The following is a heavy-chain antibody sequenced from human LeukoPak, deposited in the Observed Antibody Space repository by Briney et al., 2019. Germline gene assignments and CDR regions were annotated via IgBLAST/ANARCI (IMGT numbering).Heavy chain of an antibody. CDR1: GGSISSYY. CDR2: IYYSRST. D-gene: IGHD6-13*01. Sequence: SETLSLTFTVSGGSISSYYWSWIRQPPGKGLEWIGYIYYSRSTNYNPSLKSRVTISVDTSKNQFSLKLGSVTAADTAVYYCAGFLAAAGMFDPWGQGTLVTVSS. CDR3: AGFLAAAGMFDP. V-gene: IGHV4-59*01. J-gene: IGHJ5*02.